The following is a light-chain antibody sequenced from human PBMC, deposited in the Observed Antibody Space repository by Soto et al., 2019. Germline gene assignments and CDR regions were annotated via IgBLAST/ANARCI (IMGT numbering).Light chain of an antibody. CDR3: QQRKYWPPLT. CDR1: QNIDMY. Sequence: ETVLTQSPATLSLSPGERATLSCRASQNIDMYLAWYQQKLGQAPRLLIYDASNRATGIPARFSGSGSGTDFTLTISSLEPEDFALYYCQQRKYWPPLTFGQGTRLEIK. CDR2: DAS. J-gene: IGKJ5*01. V-gene: IGKV3-11*01.